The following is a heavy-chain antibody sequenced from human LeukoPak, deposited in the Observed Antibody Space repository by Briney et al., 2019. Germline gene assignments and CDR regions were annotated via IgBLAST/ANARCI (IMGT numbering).Heavy chain of an antibody. CDR3: ARGRNSGSSDYYYYYMDV. D-gene: IGHD1-26*01. V-gene: IGHV1-24*01. J-gene: IGHJ6*03. CDR1: GYTLTELS. CDR2: FDPEDGET. Sequence: ASVKVSCKVSGYTLTELSMHWVRQAPGKGLEWMGGFDPEDGETIYAQKFQGRVTMTEDTSTSTAYMELRSLRSDDTAVYYCARGRNSGSSDYYYYYMDVWGKGTTVTVSS.